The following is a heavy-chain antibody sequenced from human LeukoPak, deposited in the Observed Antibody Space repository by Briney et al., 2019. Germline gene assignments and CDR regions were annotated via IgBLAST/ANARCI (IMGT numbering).Heavy chain of an antibody. D-gene: IGHD3-10*01. J-gene: IGHJ4*02. CDR3: ARGDGWFGGLLNFDH. V-gene: IGHV4-59*01. Sequence: PSETLSLTCTVSGGSISRYYWSWIRQPPGKGLEWIGYIYYSGSTNYNPSLKSRVSISVDTSKNQFSLKLSSVTAADTAVYYCARGDGWFGGLLNFDHWGQGTLVTVSA. CDR2: IYYSGST. CDR1: GGSISRYY.